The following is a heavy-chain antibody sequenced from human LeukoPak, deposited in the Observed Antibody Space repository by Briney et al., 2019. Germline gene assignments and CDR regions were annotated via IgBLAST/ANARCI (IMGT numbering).Heavy chain of an antibody. V-gene: IGHV3-23*01. CDR1: GFTFSGYA. J-gene: IGHJ4*02. CDR2: MCGGGGST. D-gene: IGHD6-19*01. Sequence: GGSLRLSCAASGFTFSGYAMSWVRQAPGKGLEWVSAMCGGGGSTYYADSVKGRFTISRDNSKNTLYLQMNSLRAEDTAVYYCANVSSSGWYGYFDYWGQGTLVTVSS. CDR3: ANVSSSGWYGYFDY.